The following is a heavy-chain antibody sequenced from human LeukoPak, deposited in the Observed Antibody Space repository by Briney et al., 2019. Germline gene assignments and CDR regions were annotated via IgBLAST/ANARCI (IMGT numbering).Heavy chain of an antibody. D-gene: IGHD4-17*01. CDR3: ARGRTFSDYGDYGHY. CDR2: INSDGSST. J-gene: IGHJ4*02. V-gene: IGHV3-74*01. Sequence: PGGSLRLSCAASGFTFSSYAMSWVRQAPGKGLVWVSRINSDGSSTSYADSVKGRFTISRDNAKNTLYLQMNSLRAEDTAVYYCARGRTFSDYGDYGHYWGQGTLVTVSS. CDR1: GFTFSSYA.